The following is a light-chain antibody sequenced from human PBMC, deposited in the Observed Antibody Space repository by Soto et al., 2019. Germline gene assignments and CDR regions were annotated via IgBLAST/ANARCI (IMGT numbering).Light chain of an antibody. CDR3: QQYRMSPNT. J-gene: IGKJ5*01. Sequence: ELVLTQSPGTLSLSPGERATLSCRVGHAVSSSYLAWYQQKPGQAPRLLIYDASNRATGIPARFSGSGSGTDFSLTIRGLKPEDFAVYYCQQYRMSPNTFGQGTRLEIK. V-gene: IGKV3-20*01. CDR1: HAVSSSY. CDR2: DAS.